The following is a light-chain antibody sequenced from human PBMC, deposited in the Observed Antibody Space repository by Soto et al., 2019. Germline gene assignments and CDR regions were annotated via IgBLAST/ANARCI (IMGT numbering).Light chain of an antibody. J-gene: IGLJ2*01. CDR2: EVT. CDR1: SSDVGGYNY. V-gene: IGLV2-8*01. Sequence: QSVLTQPPSASGSPGQSVTISCTGTSSDVGGYNYVSWYQQHPGKAPKLMIYEVTKRPSGVPDRFSGSMSGNTASLTVSGLQAEDEADYYCSPYAGSNNVVFGGGTKLTVL. CDR3: SPYAGSNNVV.